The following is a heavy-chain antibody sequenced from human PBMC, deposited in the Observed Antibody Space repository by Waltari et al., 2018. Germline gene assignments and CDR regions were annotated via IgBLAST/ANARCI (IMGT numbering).Heavy chain of an antibody. J-gene: IGHJ4*02. D-gene: IGHD7-27*01. V-gene: IGHV4-30-4*08. CDR1: GASISSDDYY. CDR3: ASQDITGGYFDY. CDR2: IFYSGST. Sequence: QVQLQESGPGLVKPSQTLSLTCTVSGASISSDDYYWSWIRQPPGKGLEWIGHIFYSGSTYFNPSLKSRVTMSLDTSKNQFSLKLSSVTAADTAVYYCASQDITGGYFDYWGQGTLVTV.